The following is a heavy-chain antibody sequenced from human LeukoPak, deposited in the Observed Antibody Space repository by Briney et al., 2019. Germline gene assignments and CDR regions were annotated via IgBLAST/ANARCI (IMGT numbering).Heavy chain of an antibody. V-gene: IGHV3-66*04. CDR2: IYSGGST. CDR1: GFTVSSNY. Sequence: GGSLRLSCAASGFTVSSNYMSWVRQAPGKGLEWVSVIYSGGSTYYADSVKGRFTISRDNAKNTLYLQMNSLRAEDTAVYYCARPPQPDTYYYDSSGYYSAWGQGTLVTVSS. CDR3: ARPPQPDTYYYDSSGYYSA. J-gene: IGHJ5*02. D-gene: IGHD3-22*01.